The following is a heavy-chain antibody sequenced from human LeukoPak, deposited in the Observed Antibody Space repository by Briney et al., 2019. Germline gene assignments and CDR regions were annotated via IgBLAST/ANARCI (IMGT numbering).Heavy chain of an antibody. CDR1: GFIFSDHY. CDR2: STNKASGYTT. D-gene: IGHD1-14*01. V-gene: IGHV3-72*01. CDR3: VRGRNSFDY. J-gene: IGHJ4*02. Sequence: PGGSLRLSCAVSGFIFSDHYMDWVRQAPGKGPECIARSTNKASGYTTHYAASVQGRFTISRDDSKNTLFLQMNRLKNEDTAVYFCVRGRNSFDYWGQGTLVSVSS.